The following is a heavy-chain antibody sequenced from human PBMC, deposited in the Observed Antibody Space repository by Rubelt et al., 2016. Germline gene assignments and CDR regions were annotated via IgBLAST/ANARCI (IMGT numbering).Heavy chain of an antibody. CDR1: GFTFSSYW. J-gene: IGHJ4*02. Sequence: EVQLVESGGGLVQPGESLRLSCAASGFTFSSYWMSWVRQAPGKGLEWVANTKEDGSQKSYVDYVKGRFTISRDNAKNTQELKMNFLKTEETAVYYCARSPSCVVVPGAIDYWGQGTLVTVSS. V-gene: IGHV3-7*04. D-gene: IGHD2-2*01. CDR3: ARSPSCVVVPGAIDY. CDR2: TKEDGSQK.